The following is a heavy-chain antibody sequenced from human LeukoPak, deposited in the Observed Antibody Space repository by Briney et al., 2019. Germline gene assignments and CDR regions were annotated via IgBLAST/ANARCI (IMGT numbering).Heavy chain of an antibody. CDR3: ARQGWSDAFDI. CDR2: IGTAGDT. V-gene: IGHV3-13*01. Sequence: GGSLRLSCAASGFTFSSYAMSWVRQAPGKGLEWVSAIGTAGDTYYPGSVKGRFTISRENAKNSLYLQMNSLRAGDTAVYYCARQGWSDAFDIWGQGTMVTVSS. CDR1: GFTFSSYA. D-gene: IGHD2-15*01. J-gene: IGHJ3*02.